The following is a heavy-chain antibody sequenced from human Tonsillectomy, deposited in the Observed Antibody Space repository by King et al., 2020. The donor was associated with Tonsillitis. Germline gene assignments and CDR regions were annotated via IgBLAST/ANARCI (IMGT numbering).Heavy chain of an antibody. Sequence: QLQQWGAGLLKPSETLSLTCAVYGGSFSGYYWSWIRQPPGKGLEWIGEINHSGSTNYNPSLKSRVTISVDTSKNQFSLKLSSVTAADTAVYYCARGGRYSYGFGYWGQGTLVTVSS. J-gene: IGHJ4*02. CDR1: GGSFSGYY. CDR3: ARGGRYSYGFGY. V-gene: IGHV4-34*01. CDR2: INHSGST. D-gene: IGHD5-18*01.